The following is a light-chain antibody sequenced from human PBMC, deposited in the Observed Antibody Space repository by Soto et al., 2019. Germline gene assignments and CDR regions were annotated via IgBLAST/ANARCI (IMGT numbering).Light chain of an antibody. J-gene: IGLJ1*01. CDR3: SSYAGSKNCYV. Sequence: QSVLTQPPSASGSPGQSVTISCTGTSSDVGGYNYVSWYQQHPGKAPKLMIYEVSKRPSGVPDRFSGSKSGNTASLTVSGLQAEDEADYYCSSYAGSKNCYVFGTGTKLTVL. CDR1: SSDVGGYNY. V-gene: IGLV2-8*01. CDR2: EVS.